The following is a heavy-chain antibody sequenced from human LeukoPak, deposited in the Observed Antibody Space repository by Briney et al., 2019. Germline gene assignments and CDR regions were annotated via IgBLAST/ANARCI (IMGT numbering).Heavy chain of an antibody. J-gene: IGHJ4*02. D-gene: IGHD3-10*01. Sequence: ASVKVSCKASSYTLTNYGISWVRQAPGQGLEWMGWISAYNGNTNYAQKLQGRVTMTTDTSTSTAYMELRSLRSDDTAVYYCAREQGDYYGSGSYDYWGQGTLVTVSS. CDR2: ISAYNGNT. CDR3: AREQGDYYGSGSYDY. V-gene: IGHV1-18*01. CDR1: SYTLTNYG.